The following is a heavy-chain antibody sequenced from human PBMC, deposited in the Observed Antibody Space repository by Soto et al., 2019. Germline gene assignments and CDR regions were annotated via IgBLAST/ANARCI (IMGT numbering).Heavy chain of an antibody. J-gene: IGHJ6*01. V-gene: IGHV3-33*01. CDR1: GFTFSSYG. Sequence: QVQLVESGGGVVQPGRSLRLSCAASGFTFSSYGMHWVRQAPGKGLEWVAVIWYDGSNKYYADSVKGRFTISRDNTKNTLYLQMAGVRAEDPAVYYCARDTVVVVAASPLGGMDVWGPGTTGTVSS. D-gene: IGHD2-15*01. CDR2: IWYDGSNK. CDR3: ARDTVVVVAASPLGGMDV.